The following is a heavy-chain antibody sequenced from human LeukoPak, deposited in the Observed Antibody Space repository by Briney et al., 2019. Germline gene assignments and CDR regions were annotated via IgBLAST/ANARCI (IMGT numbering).Heavy chain of an antibody. Sequence: GGSLRLSCVASGFTFSSYGMHWVRQAPGKGLEWVAVISPDGSYKNNVDSVKGRFTISRDNSKNTLYLQMNSLRAEDTAIYYCAKEYCDGDCSQDYFDYWGQGTLVTVSS. J-gene: IGHJ4*02. V-gene: IGHV3-30*18. D-gene: IGHD2-21*02. CDR3: AKEYCDGDCSQDYFDY. CDR2: ISPDGSYK. CDR1: GFTFSSYG.